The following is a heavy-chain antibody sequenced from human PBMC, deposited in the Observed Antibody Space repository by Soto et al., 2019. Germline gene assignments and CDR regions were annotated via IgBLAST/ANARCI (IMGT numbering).Heavy chain of an antibody. J-gene: IGHJ4*02. CDR1: GYTFTNYG. Sequence: ASVKVSCKASGYTFTNYGISWVRQAPGQGLQWIGRISPYNNNPNYAPRFQGRVTITTDESTSTAYMELSSLRSEDTAVYYCAKGFDSWGQGTLVTVSS. CDR2: ISPYNNNP. CDR3: AKGFDS. V-gene: IGHV1-18*01.